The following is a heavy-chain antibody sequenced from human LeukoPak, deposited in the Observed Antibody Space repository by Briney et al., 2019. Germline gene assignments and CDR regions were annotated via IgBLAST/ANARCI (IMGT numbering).Heavy chain of an antibody. J-gene: IGHJ4*02. V-gene: IGHV4-34*01. Sequence: SETLSLTCAVYGGSFSGYYWSWIRQPPGKGLEWIGEINHSGSTNYNPSLKSRVTISVGTSKNQFSLKLSSVTAADTAVYYCARGWYNWNYAVWGQGTLVTVSS. CDR1: GGSFSGYY. CDR2: INHSGST. CDR3: ARGWYNWNYAV. D-gene: IGHD1-7*01.